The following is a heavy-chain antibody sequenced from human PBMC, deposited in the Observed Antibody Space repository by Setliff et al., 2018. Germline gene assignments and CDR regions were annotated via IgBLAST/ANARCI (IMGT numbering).Heavy chain of an antibody. D-gene: IGHD5-18*01. CDR1: GYTFTGYY. J-gene: IGHJ6*02. V-gene: IGHV1-2*06. Sequence: ASVKVSCKASGYTFTGYYMHWVRQAPGQGLEWMGRINPNSGGTNYAQKFQGRVTMTRDTSISTAYMELSRLRSDDTAVYYCARDRTAMVTHYGMDVWGQGTTVTVSS. CDR2: INPNSGGT. CDR3: ARDRTAMVTHYGMDV.